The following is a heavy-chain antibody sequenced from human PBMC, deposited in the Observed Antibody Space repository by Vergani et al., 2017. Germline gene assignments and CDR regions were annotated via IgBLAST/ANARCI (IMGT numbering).Heavy chain of an antibody. CDR3: ARVFGVVAATLGMDY. CDR1: GFTFSSYA. V-gene: IGHV3-23*04. J-gene: IGHJ4*02. D-gene: IGHD2-15*01. CDR2: ISRSGGHT. Sequence: VQLVESGGGVGQPGRSLRLSCTASGFTFSSYAMSWVRQAPGKGLEWVSAISRSGGHTYYADSVKGRFTISRDNSKNTLFLQMNSLRAEDTAVYYCARVFGVVAATLGMDYWGQGTLVTVSS.